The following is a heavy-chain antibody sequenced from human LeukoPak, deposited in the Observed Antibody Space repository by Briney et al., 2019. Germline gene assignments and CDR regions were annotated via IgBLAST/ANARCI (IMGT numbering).Heavy chain of an antibody. CDR3: AKDAQRGFDYSNSLEY. Sequence: GGSLRLSCAASGFIFNHHAMHWVRQAPGKGLEWVAVIWSDKSNRFYADSVRGRFTNSRDDSRKTVYLQMEGMTAEDTAIYYCAKDAQRGFDYSNSLEYWGQGALVTVAS. D-gene: IGHD4-11*01. V-gene: IGHV3-33*06. J-gene: IGHJ4*02. CDR1: GFIFNHHA. CDR2: IWSDKSNR.